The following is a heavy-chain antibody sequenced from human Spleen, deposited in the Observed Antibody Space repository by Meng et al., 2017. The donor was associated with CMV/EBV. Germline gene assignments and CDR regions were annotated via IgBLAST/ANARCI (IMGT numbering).Heavy chain of an antibody. CDR1: GGTFSSYA. Sequence: SVKVSCKASGGTFSSYAISWVRQALGQGLEWMGGIIPIFGTANYAQKFQGRVTITTDESTSTAYMELSSLRSEDTAVYYCARDLGLYSSGWYYFDYWGQGTLVTVSS. D-gene: IGHD6-19*01. CDR2: IIPIFGTA. J-gene: IGHJ4*02. CDR3: ARDLGLYSSGWYYFDY. V-gene: IGHV1-69*05.